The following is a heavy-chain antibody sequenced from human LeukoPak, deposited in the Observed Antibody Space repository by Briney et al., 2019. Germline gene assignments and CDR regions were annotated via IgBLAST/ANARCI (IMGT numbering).Heavy chain of an antibody. Sequence: PSETLSLTCTVSGDSFTSSRYFWGWIRQPPGKGLEWIGSFYYSGSAYHNPSLKSRVTISLDTSKNHFSLKLTSVTAPDTAVYYCARHSSSWYAYYFDYWGQGTLVTVSS. CDR1: GDSFTSSRYF. V-gene: IGHV4-39*07. D-gene: IGHD6-13*01. CDR3: ARHSSSWYAYYFDY. J-gene: IGHJ4*02. CDR2: FYYSGSA.